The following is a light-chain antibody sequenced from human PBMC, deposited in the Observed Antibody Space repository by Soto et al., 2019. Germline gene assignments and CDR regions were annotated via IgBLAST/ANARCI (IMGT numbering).Light chain of an antibody. J-gene: IGKJ1*01. CDR3: QKYNSARRT. CDR2: AAS. Sequence: DIQMTQSPSSLSASVGDRVTITCRASQGISNYLAGYQQKPGKVPKLLIYAASTLQSGVPSRFSGSGSGTDFTLPISSRQHEDVATYYCQKYNSARRTFGQGTKVEIK. CDR1: QGISNY. V-gene: IGKV1-27*01.